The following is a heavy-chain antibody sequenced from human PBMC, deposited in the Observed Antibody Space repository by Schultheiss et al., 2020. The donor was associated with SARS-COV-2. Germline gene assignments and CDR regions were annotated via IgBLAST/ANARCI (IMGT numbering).Heavy chain of an antibody. D-gene: IGHD4-11*01. CDR3: ASTHDYSNYPNWFDP. CDR1: GGSISSYY. CDR2: IYYSGST. J-gene: IGHJ5*02. V-gene: IGHV4-59*01. Sequence: SETLSLTCTVSGGSISSYYWSWIRQPAGKGLEWIGYIYYSGSTYYNPSLKSRVTISVDTSKNQFSLKLSSVTAADTAVYYCASTHDYSNYPNWFDPWGQGTLVTVSS.